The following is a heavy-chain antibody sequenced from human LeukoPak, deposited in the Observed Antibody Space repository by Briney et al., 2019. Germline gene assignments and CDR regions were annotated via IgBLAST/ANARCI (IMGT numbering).Heavy chain of an antibody. V-gene: IGHV4-39*01. Sequence: SETLSLTCTVSGGSISSSSYYWGWIRQPPGQGLEWIGIIYYSGSTYYNPSLKSRLTISVDASKNQFSLKLSSVTATDTAVYYCARRGYCSSTSCYEYWFDPWGQGTLVTVSS. CDR2: IYYSGST. CDR3: ARRGYCSSTSCYEYWFDP. D-gene: IGHD2-2*01. CDR1: GGSISSSSYY. J-gene: IGHJ5*02.